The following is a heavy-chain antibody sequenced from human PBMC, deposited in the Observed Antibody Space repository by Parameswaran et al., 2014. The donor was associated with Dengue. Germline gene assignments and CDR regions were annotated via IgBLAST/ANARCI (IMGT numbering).Heavy chain of an antibody. CDR2: ISYDGSNK. CDR1: GFTFSSYA. V-gene: IGHV3-30-3*01. J-gene: IGHJ4*02. CDR3: ARDGQVATIYYFDY. D-gene: IGHD5-12*01. Sequence: SCAASGFTFSSYAMHWVRQAPGKGLEWVAVISYDGSNKYYADSVKGRFTISRDNSKNTLYLQMNSLRAEDTAVYYCARDGQVATIYYFDYWGQGTLVTVSS.